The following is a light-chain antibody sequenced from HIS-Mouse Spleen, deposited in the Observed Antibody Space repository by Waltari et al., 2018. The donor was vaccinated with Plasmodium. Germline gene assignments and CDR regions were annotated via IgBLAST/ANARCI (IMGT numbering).Light chain of an antibody. CDR2: KDS. CDR1: ALQKQY. CDR3: QSADSSGTPNWV. Sequence: SYELTQPPSVSVSPGQTARLTCSGDALQKQYAYWYQQKPCQAPVLVIYKDSERPSGIPERFSGSSSGTTVTLTISGVQAEDEADYYCQSADSSGTPNWVFGGGTKLTVL. V-gene: IGLV3-25*03. J-gene: IGLJ3*02.